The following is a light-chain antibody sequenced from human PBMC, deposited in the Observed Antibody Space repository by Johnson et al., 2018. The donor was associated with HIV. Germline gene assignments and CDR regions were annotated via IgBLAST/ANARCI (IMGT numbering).Light chain of an antibody. CDR2: DNT. Sequence: QSVLTQPPSVSAAPGQKVTISCSGNTSKIENNYVSWYQQFPERAPKLLIYDNTKRPSGIPDRFSGSKSDASATLAITGLQTGDAADYSCGTWDNSLTAYVFGTGTKVTV. V-gene: IGLV1-51*01. J-gene: IGLJ1*01. CDR3: GTWDNSLTAYV. CDR1: TSKIENNY.